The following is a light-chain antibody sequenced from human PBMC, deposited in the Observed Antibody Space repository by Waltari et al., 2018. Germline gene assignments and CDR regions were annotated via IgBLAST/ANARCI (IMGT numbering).Light chain of an antibody. V-gene: IGKV3-20*01. Sequence: EIVLTQSPGTLSLSPGERATLSCRASQSISISYLAWYQQKPGQAPRLLIYGASSRATGIPDRFSGSGSGTDFTLTISRLEPEDFAVYYCHQYGSSPPRVTFGPGTKVDIK. CDR2: GAS. CDR3: HQYGSSPPRVT. J-gene: IGKJ3*01. CDR1: QSISISY.